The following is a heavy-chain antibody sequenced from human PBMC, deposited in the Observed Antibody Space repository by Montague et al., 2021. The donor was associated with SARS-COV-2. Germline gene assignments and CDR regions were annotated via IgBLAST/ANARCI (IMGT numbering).Heavy chain of an antibody. D-gene: IGHD1-14*01. CDR3: ARETMTADAFDI. CDR2: IYYSGST. CDR1: GGSISSYY. Sequence: SETLSLTCTVSGGSISSYYWNWIRQPPGKGLEWIGYIYYSGSTNYNPSLKSRVTISVDTSKNQFSLKLSSVTAADTAVYYCARETMTADAFDIWGQGTMVTVSS. V-gene: IGHV4-59*12. J-gene: IGHJ3*02.